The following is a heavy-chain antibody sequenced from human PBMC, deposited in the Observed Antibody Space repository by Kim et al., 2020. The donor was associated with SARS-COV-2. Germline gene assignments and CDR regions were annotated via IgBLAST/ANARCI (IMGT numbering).Heavy chain of an antibody. CDR2: ISSSSNYI. J-gene: IGHJ6*02. V-gene: IGHV3-21*01. Sequence: GGSLRLSCAASGFTFSSYSMNWVRQAPGKGLEWVSSISSSSNYIYYVDSVKGRFTISRDNAQNSLYLQMNSLRAEDTAVYYCARDRNSDDTAGYYYYGMDVWGQGTTLTVSS. CDR1: GFTFSSYS. D-gene: IGHD3-22*01. CDR3: ARDRNSDDTAGYYYYGMDV.